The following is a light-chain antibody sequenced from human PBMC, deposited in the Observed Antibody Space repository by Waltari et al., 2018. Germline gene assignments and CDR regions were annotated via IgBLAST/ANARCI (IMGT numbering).Light chain of an antibody. CDR1: EAINKW. J-gene: IGKJ1*01. Sequence: DTQLSQFPSTLAASVGDRVTITCRAREAINKWLAWYQQKPGKAPKVLIYDASTLQSGVPSRFSGSGSGTEFTLTIDSLQHDDFATYYCQQYNRFSPFGQGTNVEVK. V-gene: IGKV1-5*01. CDR3: QQYNRFSP. CDR2: DAS.